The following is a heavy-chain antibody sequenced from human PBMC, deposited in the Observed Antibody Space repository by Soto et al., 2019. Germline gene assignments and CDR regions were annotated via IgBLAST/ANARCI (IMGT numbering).Heavy chain of an antibody. J-gene: IGHJ6*02. CDR1: GFTFSSYA. CDR2: ISYDGSNK. Sequence: QVQLVESGGGMVQPGRSLRLSCAASGFTFSSYAMHWVRQAPGKGLEWVAVISYDGSNKYYADSVKGRFTISRDNSKNTLYLQMNSLRAEDTAVYYCARDRGYSYGYYYYYGMDVWGQGTTVTVSS. CDR3: ARDRGYSYGYYYYYGMDV. D-gene: IGHD5-18*01. V-gene: IGHV3-30-3*01.